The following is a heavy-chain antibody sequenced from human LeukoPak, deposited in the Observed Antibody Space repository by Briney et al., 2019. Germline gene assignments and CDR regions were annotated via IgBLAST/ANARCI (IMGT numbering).Heavy chain of an antibody. V-gene: IGHV3-21*01. Sequence: GGSLRLSCAASGFTFSSYSMNWVRQAPGKGLEWVSSNSSSSSYIYYADSVKGRFTISRDNAKNSLYLQMNSLRAEDTAVYYCAREDRVYDILTGYYYYFDYWGQGTLVTVSS. CDR2: NSSSSSYI. CDR3: AREDRVYDILTGYYYYFDY. D-gene: IGHD3-9*01. CDR1: GFTFSSYS. J-gene: IGHJ4*02.